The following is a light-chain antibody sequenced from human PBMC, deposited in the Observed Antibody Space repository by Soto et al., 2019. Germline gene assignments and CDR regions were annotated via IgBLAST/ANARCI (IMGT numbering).Light chain of an antibody. V-gene: IGKV3-20*01. Sequence: NVLTQSPCTLSFSPAERATLSCRASQSVSSSYLAWYQQKPGQAPRLLIYGASSRATGIPNRFSGSGFGTDFTLTISRLEPEDFAVYYCQQYGNSPQTFGQGTKVDIK. CDR2: GAS. J-gene: IGKJ1*01. CDR1: QSVSSSY. CDR3: QQYGNSPQT.